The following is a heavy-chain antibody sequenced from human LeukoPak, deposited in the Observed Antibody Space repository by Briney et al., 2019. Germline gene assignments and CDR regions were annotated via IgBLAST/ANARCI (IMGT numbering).Heavy chain of an antibody. V-gene: IGHV3-23*01. CDR2: ISGSRITT. CDR3: ARDVRDSSGYYYYYYMDV. CDR1: GFTFSSYA. J-gene: IGHJ6*03. D-gene: IGHD3-22*01. Sequence: GGSLRLSCAASGFTFSSYAMSWVRQPPGKGLEWVSHISGSRITTYYADSVKGRFTISRDNSKNTLYLQMNSLRAADTAVYYCARDVRDSSGYYYYYYMDVWGKGTTVTISS.